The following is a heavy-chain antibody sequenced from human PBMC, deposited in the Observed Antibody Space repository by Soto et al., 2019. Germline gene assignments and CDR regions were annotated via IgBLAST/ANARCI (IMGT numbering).Heavy chain of an antibody. Sequence: EVQLVESGGGLVQPGRSLRLSCAASGFTFDGYAMHWVRQAPGKGLEWVSGISWNSGSICYADSVKGRFTISRDNAKNYLYLQMNSLRAEDTALYYCAKDLGYGSSTSCYVFDYWGQGTLVTVSS. CDR1: GFTFDGYA. V-gene: IGHV3-9*01. D-gene: IGHD2-2*01. CDR2: ISWNSGSI. CDR3: AKDLGYGSSTSCYVFDY. J-gene: IGHJ4*02.